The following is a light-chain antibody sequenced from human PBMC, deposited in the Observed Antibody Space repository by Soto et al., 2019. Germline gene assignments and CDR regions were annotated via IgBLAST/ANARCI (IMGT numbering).Light chain of an antibody. J-gene: IGKJ1*01. V-gene: IGKV3-20*01. CDR3: QQYGSSPRT. Sequence: ETLITQSPGTLSLSQGERATLSCRASQSVRINYLAWYQQKPGQPPRLLIYGASHRAAAIPDRFSGSGSGTDFTLIISRLEPEDFAVYYCQQYGSSPRTFGQGTKVDIK. CDR2: GAS. CDR1: QSVRINY.